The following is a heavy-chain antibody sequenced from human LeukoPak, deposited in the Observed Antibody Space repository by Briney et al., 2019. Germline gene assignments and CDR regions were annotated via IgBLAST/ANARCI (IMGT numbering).Heavy chain of an antibody. CDR2: IKQDVSEK. V-gene: IGHV3-7*01. J-gene: IGHJ6*03. CDR3: AREALYSNYSQGYYYYYMDV. CDR1: GFTFSSDW. Sequence: GGALRLSSAASGFTFSSDWMSWVRQAPGEGLEWVAHIKQDVSEKYYVDSVKGRFTISRDNAKNSLYLQMNSLRAEDTAVYYCAREALYSNYSQGYYYYYMDVWGKGTTVTVSS. D-gene: IGHD4-11*01.